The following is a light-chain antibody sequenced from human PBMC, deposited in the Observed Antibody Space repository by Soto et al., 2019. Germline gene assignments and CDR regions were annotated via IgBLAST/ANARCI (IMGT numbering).Light chain of an antibody. CDR2: GAS. V-gene: IGKV3-20*01. CDR1: ETVAGSY. J-gene: IGKJ1*01. CDR3: QLYGTSPKT. Sequence: EIVLTQSPGTLSLSPGERATLSCRASETVAGSYLAWYQQKPGQAPRLLIHGASTRATGIADRFSGSGSGTDFTLTISRLEPEDFAVYYCQLYGTSPKTFGKGTKV.